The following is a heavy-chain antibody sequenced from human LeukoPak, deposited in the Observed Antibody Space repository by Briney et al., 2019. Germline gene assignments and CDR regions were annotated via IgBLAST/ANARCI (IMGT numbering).Heavy chain of an antibody. J-gene: IGHJ6*02. D-gene: IGHD3-10*01. CDR1: GGSISSSNW. Sequence: SGTLSLTCAVSGGSISSSNWWSWVRQPPGKGLEWIGEIYHSGSTNYNPSLKSRVTISVDNSKSQFSLRLSSVTAAVTAVYYCATRPIWFGESKYYYGMDVWGQGTTVTVSS. CDR3: ATRPIWFGESKYYYGMDV. CDR2: IYHSGST. V-gene: IGHV4-4*02.